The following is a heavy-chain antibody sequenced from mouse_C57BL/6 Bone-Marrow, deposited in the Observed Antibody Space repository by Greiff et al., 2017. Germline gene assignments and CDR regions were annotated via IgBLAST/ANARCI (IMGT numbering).Heavy chain of an antibody. V-gene: IGHV5-16*01. J-gene: IGHJ2*01. CDR2: INYDGSST. Sequence: DVMLVESEGGLVQPGSSMKLSCTASGFTFSDYYMAWVRQVPEKGLEWVANINYDGSSTYYLDSLKSRFIISRDNAKNILYLHMSSLKSEDTATYYCARDRGYYLDYWGQGTTLTVSS. CDR3: ARDRGYYLDY. CDR1: GFTFSDYY.